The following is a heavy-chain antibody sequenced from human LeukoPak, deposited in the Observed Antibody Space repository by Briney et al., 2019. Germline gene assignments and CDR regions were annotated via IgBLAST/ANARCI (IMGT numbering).Heavy chain of an antibody. CDR1: GGSFSGYY. J-gene: IGHJ4*02. V-gene: IGHV4-34*01. Sequence: SETLSLTCAVYGGSFSGYYWSWIRQPPGKGLEWIGEINHSGSTNYNPSLKSRVTISVDTSKNQFSLKLSSVTAADTAVYYYARHPRREYYFDYWGQGTLVTVSS. CDR2: INHSGST. CDR3: ARHPRREYYFDY. D-gene: IGHD5-24*01.